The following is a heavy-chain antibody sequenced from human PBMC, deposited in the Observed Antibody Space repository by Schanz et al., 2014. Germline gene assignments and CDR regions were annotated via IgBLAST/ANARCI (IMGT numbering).Heavy chain of an antibody. Sequence: EVQLAESGGGLVQPGGSLRLSCAASGFTFSSYAMSWVRQAPGKGLEWVSAISGSGGSTYYADSVKGRFTMSRDNSKNTLYLQMNGLRAEDTAVYYCAKTPREYCNYDNCPNWFDSWGQGTLVTASS. CDR1: GFTFSSYA. J-gene: IGHJ5*01. D-gene: IGHD2-15*01. CDR2: ISGSGGST. V-gene: IGHV3-23*04. CDR3: AKTPREYCNYDNCPNWFDS.